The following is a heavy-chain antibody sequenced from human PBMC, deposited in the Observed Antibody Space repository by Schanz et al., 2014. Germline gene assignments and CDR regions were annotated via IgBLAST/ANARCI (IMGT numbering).Heavy chain of an antibody. V-gene: IGHV3-23*01. CDR3: AKGRFGEVSAFDI. CDR2: ISGSGGST. D-gene: IGHD3-10*01. Sequence: EVHLLESGGGLVPPGGSLRLSCAASGFNFSDYAMSWVRQAPGKGLEWVSAISGSGGSTYYADSVKGRFTISRDNSKNTLYLQMNSLRAEDTAVYYCAKGRFGEVSAFDIWGQGTMVTVSS. CDR1: GFNFSDYA. J-gene: IGHJ3*02.